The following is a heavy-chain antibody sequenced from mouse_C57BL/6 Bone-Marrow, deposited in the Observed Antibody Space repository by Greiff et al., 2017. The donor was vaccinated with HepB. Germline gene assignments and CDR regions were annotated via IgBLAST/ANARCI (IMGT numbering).Heavy chain of an antibody. CDR3: TRGDYARGWFAY. CDR1: GFTFSSYA. Sequence: EVQGVESGEGLVKPGGSLKLSCAASGFTFSSYAMSWVRQTPEKRLEWVAYISSGGDYIYYADTVKGRFTISRDNARNTLYLQMSSLKSEDTAMYYCTRGDYARGWFAYWGQGTLVTVSA. CDR2: ISSGGDYI. V-gene: IGHV5-9-1*02. J-gene: IGHJ3*01. D-gene: IGHD1-1*02.